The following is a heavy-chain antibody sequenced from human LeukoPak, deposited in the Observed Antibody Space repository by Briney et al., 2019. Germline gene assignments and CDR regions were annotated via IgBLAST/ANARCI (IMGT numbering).Heavy chain of an antibody. Sequence: ASVKVSCKASGYTFTSYDINWVRQATGQGLEWMGWMNPNSGNTGYAQKFQGRVTMTRNTSISTAYMELSSLRSEDTAVYYCARAFYYGSSGYYYHFDYWGQGTLVTVST. CDR3: ARAFYYGSSGYYYHFDY. CDR1: GYTFTSYD. CDR2: MNPNSGNT. D-gene: IGHD3-22*01. V-gene: IGHV1-8*01. J-gene: IGHJ4*02.